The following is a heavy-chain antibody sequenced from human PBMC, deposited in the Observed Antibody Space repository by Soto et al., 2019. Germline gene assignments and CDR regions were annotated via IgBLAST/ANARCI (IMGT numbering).Heavy chain of an antibody. CDR1: GFTFSSYA. Sequence: GGSLRLSCAASGFTFSSYAMSWVRQAPGKGLEWVSAISGSGGSTYYADSVKGRFTISRDNSKNTLYLQMNSLRAEDTAVYYCANLPGIQLWFDYWGQGTLVTVSS. CDR2: ISGSGGST. J-gene: IGHJ4*02. CDR3: ANLPGIQLWFDY. V-gene: IGHV3-23*01. D-gene: IGHD5-18*01.